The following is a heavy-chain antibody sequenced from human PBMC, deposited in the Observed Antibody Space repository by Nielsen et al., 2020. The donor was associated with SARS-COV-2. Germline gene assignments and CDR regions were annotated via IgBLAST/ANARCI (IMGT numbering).Heavy chain of an antibody. J-gene: IGHJ6*04. CDR3: ARVSDFWSGSMDV. Sequence: SETLSLTCAVSGGSISSSNWWSWVRQPPGKGLEWIGEIYHSGSTNYNPSLKSRVTISVDKSKNQFSLKLSSVTAADTAVYYCARVSDFWSGSMDVWGKGTTVTVSS. D-gene: IGHD3-3*01. CDR1: GGSISSSNW. V-gene: IGHV4-4*02. CDR2: IYHSGST.